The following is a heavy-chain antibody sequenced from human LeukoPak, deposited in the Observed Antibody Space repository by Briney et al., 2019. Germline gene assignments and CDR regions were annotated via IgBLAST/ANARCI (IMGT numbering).Heavy chain of an antibody. D-gene: IGHD3-22*01. Sequence: GASVKVSCKASGYTFTSYGISWVRQAPGQGLEWMGGIIPIFGTANYAQKFQGRVTITADESTSTAYMELSSLRSEDTAVYYCARDLRGSGYSPYFDYWGQGTLVTVSS. CDR3: ARDLRGSGYSPYFDY. V-gene: IGHV1-69*13. J-gene: IGHJ4*02. CDR2: IIPIFGTA. CDR1: GYTFTSYG.